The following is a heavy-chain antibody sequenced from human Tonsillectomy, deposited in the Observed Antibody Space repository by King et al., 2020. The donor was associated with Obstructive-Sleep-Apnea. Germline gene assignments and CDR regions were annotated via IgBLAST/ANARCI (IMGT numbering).Heavy chain of an antibody. Sequence: VQLVESGAEVKKPGESLKISCKGSGYSFTSYWIGWLRQMHGKGLEWMGIIYPGDSDTRYSPSFQGQVTISADKSSSTAYLQWSSLKASDTAMYYCGRREMYGPGSYLIDYWGQGTLVTVSS. J-gene: IGHJ4*02. CDR3: GRREMYGPGSYLIDY. V-gene: IGHV5-51*01. CDR1: GYSFTSYW. D-gene: IGHD3-10*01. CDR2: IYPGDSDT.